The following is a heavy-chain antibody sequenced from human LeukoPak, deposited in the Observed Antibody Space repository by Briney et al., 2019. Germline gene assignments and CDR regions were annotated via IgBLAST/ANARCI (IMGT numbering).Heavy chain of an antibody. CDR2: IHSSEGT. Sequence: SETLSLTCTVSGGSLNGYYWGWVRQPPGKGLECIGYIHSSEGTAHNASLKSRLTISLDTSKNQFSLTLSSVTAADTAVYYCARHVYGEGMVVWGKGTTVTVSS. CDR3: ARHVYGEGMVV. CDR1: GGSLNGYY. J-gene: IGHJ6*04. D-gene: IGHD4-17*01. V-gene: IGHV4-59*08.